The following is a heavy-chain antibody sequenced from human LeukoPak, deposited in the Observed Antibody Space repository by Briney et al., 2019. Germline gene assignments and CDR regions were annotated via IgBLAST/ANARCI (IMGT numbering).Heavy chain of an antibody. CDR3: ARDRAYRSSTSCTTEFDY. CDR1: GFTFSSYG. CDR2: IRYDGSNK. V-gene: IGHV3-30*02. J-gene: IGHJ4*02. Sequence: GGSLRLSCAASGFTFSSYGMHWVRQAPGKGLEWVAFIRYDGSNKYYADSVKGRFTISRDNSKNSLYLQMNSLRAEDTALYYCARDRAYRSSTSCTTEFDYWGQGTLVTVSS. D-gene: IGHD2-2*01.